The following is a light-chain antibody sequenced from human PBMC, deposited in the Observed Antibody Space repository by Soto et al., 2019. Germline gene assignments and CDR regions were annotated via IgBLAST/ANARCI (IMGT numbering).Light chain of an antibody. J-gene: IGKJ5*01. Sequence: EIVLTQSPGTLSLSPGESATLSCRASQSVTRSYLAWYQQKPGQAPRLPIYGASSRATAITDRFSGSGSGPDFTRTLITLEPEDSATSYCRQYGISPPFTFGQGTRLEI. CDR1: QSVTRSY. CDR2: GAS. CDR3: RQYGISPPFT. V-gene: IGKV3-20*01.